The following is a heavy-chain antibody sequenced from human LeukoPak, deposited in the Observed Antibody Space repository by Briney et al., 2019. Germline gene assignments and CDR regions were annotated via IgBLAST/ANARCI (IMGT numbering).Heavy chain of an antibody. CDR1: GVSISSGGYY. CDR2: IYYSGST. D-gene: IGHD3-10*01. CDR3: ARALGFGTSYYFDY. Sequence: PSETLSLTCTVSGVSISSGGYYWSWIRQHPGKGLEWIGYIYYSGSTYYNPSLKSRVTISVDTSKNQFSLKLSSVTAADTAVYYCARALGFGTSYYFDYWGQGTLVTVSS. V-gene: IGHV4-30-4*08. J-gene: IGHJ4*02.